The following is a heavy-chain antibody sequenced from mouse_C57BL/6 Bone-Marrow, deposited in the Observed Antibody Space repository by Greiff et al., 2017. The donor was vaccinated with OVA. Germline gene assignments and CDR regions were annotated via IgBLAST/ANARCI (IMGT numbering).Heavy chain of an antibody. J-gene: IGHJ4*01. CDR2: IDPANDNT. D-gene: IGHD1-1*01. Sequence: VQLQQSVAELVRPGASVKLSCTASGFNIKNTYMPWVKQRPEQGLEWIGRIDPANDNTKYAPKFQGKATMTADTSSNTDYLQLSSLSSEDTAVYCCARGNFGSSFYAMDYWGQGTSVTVSS. V-gene: IGHV14-3*01. CDR3: ARGNFGSSFYAMDY. CDR1: GFNIKNTY.